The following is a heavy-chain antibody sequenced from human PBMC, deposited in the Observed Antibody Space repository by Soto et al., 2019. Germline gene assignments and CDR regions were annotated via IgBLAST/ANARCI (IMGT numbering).Heavy chain of an antibody. V-gene: IGHV4-39*01. J-gene: IGHJ4*02. D-gene: IGHD3-3*01. CDR3: ASLTIFLNSDY. CDR1: GGSISSSSYY. Sequence: QLQLQESGPGLVKPSETLSLTCTVSGGSISSSSYYWGWIRQPPGKGLEWIGSIYYSGSTYYNPSLKSRVTISVDTSKNQFSLKLSSVTAADTAVYYCASLTIFLNSDYWGQGTLVTVSS. CDR2: IYYSGST.